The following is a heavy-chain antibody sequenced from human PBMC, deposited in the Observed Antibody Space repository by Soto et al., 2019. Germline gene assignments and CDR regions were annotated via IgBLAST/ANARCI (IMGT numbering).Heavy chain of an antibody. CDR2: FDPEDGET. J-gene: IGHJ4*02. V-gene: IGHV1-24*01. CDR3: ATGPSTVTSEFDY. D-gene: IGHD4-17*01. CDR1: GYTLTELS. Sequence: ASVKVSCKVSGYTLTELSMHWVRQAPGKGLEWMGGFDPEDGETIYAQKFQGRVTMAEDTSTDTAYMELSSLRSEDTAVYYCATGPSTVTSEFDYWGQGTLVTVSS.